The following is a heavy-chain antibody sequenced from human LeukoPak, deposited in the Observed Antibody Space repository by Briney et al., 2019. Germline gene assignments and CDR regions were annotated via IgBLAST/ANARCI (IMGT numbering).Heavy chain of an antibody. CDR2: IYYTGSP. CDR1: GGSISSYY. V-gene: IGHV4-59*01. J-gene: IGHJ6*03. CDR3: ARVVYSGYDSRGAMDV. D-gene: IGHD5-12*01. Sequence: PSETLSLTCTISGGSISSYYWSWIRQPPGKGLEWIGYIYYTGSPNHNPSLKSRVTISVDTSKNQFSLKLSSVTAADTAVYYCARVVYSGYDSRGAMDVWGKGTTVTVSS.